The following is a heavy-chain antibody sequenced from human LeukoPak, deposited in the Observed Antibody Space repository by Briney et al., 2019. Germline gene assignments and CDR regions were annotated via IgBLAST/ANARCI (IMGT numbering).Heavy chain of an antibody. CDR3: AKYFYSRLTGEVFDY. Sequence: GGSLRLSCVASGFTFSSYGMHWVRQAPGKGLEWVAVVFYDGSDEKYADSVKGRFSVSRDNSKNTLYLQMNSLRAEDTAVYFCAKYFYSRLTGEVFDYWGQGTQVTVSS. D-gene: IGHD3-9*01. J-gene: IGHJ4*02. CDR2: VFYDGSDE. V-gene: IGHV3-33*03. CDR1: GFTFSSYG.